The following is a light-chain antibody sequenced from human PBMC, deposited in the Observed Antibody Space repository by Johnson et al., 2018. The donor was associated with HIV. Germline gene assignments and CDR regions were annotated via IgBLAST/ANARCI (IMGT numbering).Light chain of an antibody. J-gene: IGLJ1*01. Sequence: QSVLTQPHSVSAAPGQKVTISCSGSSSNIGNNYVSWYQQLPGTAPKLLIYDNNKRPSGIPDRFSGSKSGTSATLGITGLQTGDEADYYCGTWDSSLRGGVFGTGPKATGL. V-gene: IGLV1-51*01. CDR2: DNN. CDR3: GTWDSSLRGGV. CDR1: SSNIGNNY.